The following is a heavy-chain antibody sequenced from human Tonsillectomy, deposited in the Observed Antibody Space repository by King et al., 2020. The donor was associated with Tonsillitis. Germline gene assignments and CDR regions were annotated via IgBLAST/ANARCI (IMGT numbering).Heavy chain of an antibody. CDR3: ARDYAYSSFDI. D-gene: IGHD2-21*01. CDR1: GFSFSSSW. CDR2: VNPDGSAK. J-gene: IGHJ3*02. Sequence: VQLVESGGGLVQPGGSLRLSCAASGFSFSSSWMTWVRQAPGKGLERVAIVNPDGSAKAYVDSVKGRFTISRDNARNSLDLQMNSLRADDTAVYYCARDYAYSSFDIWGQGTMVTVSS. V-gene: IGHV3-7*01.